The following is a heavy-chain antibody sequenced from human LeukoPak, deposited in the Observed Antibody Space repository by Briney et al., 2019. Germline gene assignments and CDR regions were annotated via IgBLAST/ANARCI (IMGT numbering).Heavy chain of an antibody. CDR1: GFTFSNAW. V-gene: IGHV3-49*04. Sequence: PGGSLRLSCAASGFTFSNAWMSWVRQAPGKGLEWVGFIRSKAYGGTTEYAASVKGRFTIPRDDSKSIAYLQMNSLKTEDTAVYYCTRPAGRNSGWSYYYYMDVWGKGTTVTVSS. D-gene: IGHD6-19*01. CDR2: IRSKAYGGTT. J-gene: IGHJ6*03. CDR3: TRPAGRNSGWSYYYYMDV.